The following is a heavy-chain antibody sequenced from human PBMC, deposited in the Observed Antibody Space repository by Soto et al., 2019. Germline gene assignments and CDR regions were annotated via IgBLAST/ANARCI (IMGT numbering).Heavy chain of an antibody. Sequence: TGGSLRLSCVASGLTFNIYWMTWVRQAPGKGLEWVATINQDGSDGYYVDSVKGRFTISRDNAENSLFLEMNNVRADDTALYYCARGAVFVVADKAYYQGMDVWGQGTSVTVSS. CDR2: INQDGSDG. D-gene: IGHD2-15*01. V-gene: IGHV3-7*05. J-gene: IGHJ6*02. CDR1: GLTFNIYW. CDR3: ARGAVFVVADKAYYQGMDV.